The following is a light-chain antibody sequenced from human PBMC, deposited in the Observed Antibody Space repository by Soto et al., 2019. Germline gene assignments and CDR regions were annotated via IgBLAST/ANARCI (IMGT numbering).Light chain of an antibody. CDR3: QQYGGSLT. Sequence: EIVLTQSPGTLSLSPGERATLSCRASQSVSNKYLAWYQQKPGQAPGLLIYGASSRATDIPDRFSGSGSGTDFTLTISRLEPEDFAVYYCQQYGGSLTFCGGTKVEIK. CDR2: GAS. CDR1: QSVSNKY. J-gene: IGKJ4*01. V-gene: IGKV3-20*01.